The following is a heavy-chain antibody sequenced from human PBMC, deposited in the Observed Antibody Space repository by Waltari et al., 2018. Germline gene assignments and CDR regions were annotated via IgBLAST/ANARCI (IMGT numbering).Heavy chain of an antibody. CDR1: GYTFTSYD. CDR3: ARTPTRYYSSSKVAFDP. Sequence: QVQLVQSGAEVKKPGASVKVSCKASGYTFTSYDINWVRQATGQGLEWMGWMNPNSGNTGYAQKFQGRGTITRNTSISTAYMELSSLRSEDTAVYYCARTPTRYYSSSKVAFDPWGQGTLVTVSS. CDR2: MNPNSGNT. J-gene: IGHJ5*02. V-gene: IGHV1-8*03. D-gene: IGHD6-6*01.